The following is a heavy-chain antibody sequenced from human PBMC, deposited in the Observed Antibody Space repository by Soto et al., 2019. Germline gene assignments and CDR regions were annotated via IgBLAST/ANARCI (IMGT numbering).Heavy chain of an antibody. J-gene: IGHJ4*02. V-gene: IGHV4-59*08. CDR1: GGSISRYY. Sequence: SETLSLTCTVSGGSISRYYWSWIRQPPGKGLEWIGYIYYSGSTNYNPSLKSRVTISVDTSKNQFSLKLSSVTAADTAVYYCARQGSYSLRDWGQGTLVTVSS. CDR2: IYYSGST. CDR3: ARQGSYSLRD. D-gene: IGHD1-26*01.